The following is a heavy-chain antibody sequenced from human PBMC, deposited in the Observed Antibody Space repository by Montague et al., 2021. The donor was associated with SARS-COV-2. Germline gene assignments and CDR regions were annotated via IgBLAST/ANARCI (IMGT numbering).Heavy chain of an antibody. CDR3: ARDDIVLQGVTKGMDV. V-gene: IGHV4-39*07. J-gene: IGHJ6*02. Sequence: SETLSLTCTVSGGSISSSNYYWGWIRQPPGKGLEWIGNMYYSGSTYYNPSLKSRVTIPIDTSKNQFSLKLSSVTAADTAVYYCARDDIVLQGVTKGMDVWGQGTTVIVSS. CDR2: MYYSGST. D-gene: IGHD3-10*01. CDR1: GGSISSSNYY.